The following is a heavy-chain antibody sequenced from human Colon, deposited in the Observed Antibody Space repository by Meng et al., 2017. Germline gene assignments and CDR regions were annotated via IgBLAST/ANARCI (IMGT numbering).Heavy chain of an antibody. D-gene: IGHD4-23*01. CDR1: GCSITTNSY. CDR2: IDHRGDP. CDR3: ARHGGYYQDY. J-gene: IGHJ4*02. Sequence: QGQLLESGPGLVQPSGTLSPTCAVSGCSITTNSYWSWVRQSPEKGLEWIGQIDHRGDPYYNPSLKSRVTMSVDRSKSQVSLQLTSVTAADTAVYYCARHGGYYQDYWGQGTLVTVSS. V-gene: IGHV4-4*02.